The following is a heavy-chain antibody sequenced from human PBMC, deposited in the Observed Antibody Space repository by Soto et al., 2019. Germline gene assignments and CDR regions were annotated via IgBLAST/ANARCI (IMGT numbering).Heavy chain of an antibody. CDR1: GFSFSNAW. CDR3: TTDDPINRN. Sequence: EVQLVESGGGLVQPGGSLRLSCVASGFSFSNAWMSWVHQAPGKGLEWVGGIKSKTDGGTTAFAPPVRGRFTISSDDSNNLLYLQINNLKIEDTAVYYCTTDDPINRNWGQGSLVTVSS. J-gene: IGHJ4*02. CDR2: IKSKTDGGTT. V-gene: IGHV3-15*01.